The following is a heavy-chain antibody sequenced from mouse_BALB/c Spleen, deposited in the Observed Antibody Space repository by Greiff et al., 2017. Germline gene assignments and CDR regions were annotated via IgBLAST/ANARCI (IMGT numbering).Heavy chain of an antibody. CDR1: GDSITSGY. CDR2: ISYSGST. Sequence: DVMLVESGPSLVKPSQTLSLTCSVTGDSITSGYWNWIRKFPGNKLEYMGYISYSGSTYYNPSLKSRISITRDTSKNQYYLQLNSVTTEDTATYYCARDVCYYGSRGYAMDYWGQGTSVTVSS. J-gene: IGHJ4*01. CDR3: ARDVCYYGSRGYAMDY. V-gene: IGHV3-8*02. D-gene: IGHD1-1*01.